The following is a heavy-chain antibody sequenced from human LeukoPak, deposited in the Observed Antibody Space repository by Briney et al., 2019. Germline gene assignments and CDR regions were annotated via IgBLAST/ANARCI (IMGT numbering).Heavy chain of an antibody. J-gene: IGHJ4*02. Sequence: SGGSLRLSCAASGFTFSSYAMSWVRQAPGKGLEWVSAISGSGGSTYYADSVKGRFTISRDNSKNTLYLQMNSLRAEDTAVYYCARCEQWLVRAFDYWGQGTLVTVSS. D-gene: IGHD6-19*01. CDR2: ISGSGGST. V-gene: IGHV3-23*01. CDR1: GFTFSSYA. CDR3: ARCEQWLVRAFDY.